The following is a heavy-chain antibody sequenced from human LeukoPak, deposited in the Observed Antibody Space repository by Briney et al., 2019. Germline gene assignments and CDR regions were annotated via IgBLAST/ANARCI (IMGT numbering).Heavy chain of an antibody. Sequence: SETLSLTCTVSGYSISSGYYWGWIRQSPGKGLEWIGEIYHSGSTNYNPSLKSRVTISVDKSKNQFSLKLSSVTAADTAVYYCASLTLYYYDSSGYDTWGQGTMVTVSS. V-gene: IGHV4-38-2*02. D-gene: IGHD3-22*01. J-gene: IGHJ3*02. CDR2: IYHSGST. CDR1: GYSISSGYY. CDR3: ASLTLYYYDSSGYDT.